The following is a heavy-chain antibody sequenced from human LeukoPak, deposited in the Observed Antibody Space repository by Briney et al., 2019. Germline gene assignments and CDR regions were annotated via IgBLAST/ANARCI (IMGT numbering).Heavy chain of an antibody. Sequence: SETLSLTCAVSGYSISSGYYWSWIRQPPGKGLEWIGYIYYSGSTYYNPSLKSRVTISVDTSKNQFSLKLSSVTAADTAVYYCARSHGYYGSGSYYLDYWGQGTLVTVSS. V-gene: IGHV4-30-4*08. CDR2: IYYSGST. CDR1: GYSISSGYY. J-gene: IGHJ4*02. D-gene: IGHD3-10*01. CDR3: ARSHGYYGSGSYYLDY.